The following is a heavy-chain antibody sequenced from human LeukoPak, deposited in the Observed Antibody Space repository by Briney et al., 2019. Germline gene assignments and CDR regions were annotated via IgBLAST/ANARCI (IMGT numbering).Heavy chain of an antibody. Sequence: SETLSLTCAVYGGSFSGYYWSWIRQPPGKGLEWIGEINHSGSTNYNPSLKSRVTISVDTSKNQFSLKLSSVTAADTAVYYCARAINFWSGYHTWGQGTLVTVSS. CDR2: INHSGST. D-gene: IGHD3-3*01. J-gene: IGHJ5*02. CDR3: ARAINFWSGYHT. CDR1: GGSFSGYY. V-gene: IGHV4-34*01.